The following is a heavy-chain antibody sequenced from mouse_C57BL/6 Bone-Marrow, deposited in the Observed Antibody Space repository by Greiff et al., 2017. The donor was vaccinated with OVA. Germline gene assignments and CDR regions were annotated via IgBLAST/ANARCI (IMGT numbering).Heavy chain of an antibody. J-gene: IGHJ4*01. CDR1: GFTFSDYG. CDR3: APIYYDYDGYAMDY. V-gene: IGHV5-17*01. D-gene: IGHD2-4*01. CDR2: ISSGSSTI. Sequence: EVKLMESGGGLVKPGGSLKLSCAASGFTFSDYGMHWVRQAPEKGLEWVAYISSGSSTIYYADTVKGRFTISRDNAKNTLFLQMTSLRSEDTAMYYGAPIYYDYDGYAMDYWGQGTSVTVSS.